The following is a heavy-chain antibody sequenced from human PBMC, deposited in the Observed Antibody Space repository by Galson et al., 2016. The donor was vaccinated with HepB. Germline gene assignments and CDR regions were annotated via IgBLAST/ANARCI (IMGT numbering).Heavy chain of an antibody. D-gene: IGHD2-8*02. CDR1: GFTFNNYA. CDR2: ISGGGGGT. CDR3: AKYLVVATGFDY. J-gene: IGHJ4*02. Sequence: SLRLSCAASGFTFNNYAMNWVRQAPGKGLEWVSAISGGGGGTYYADSVKGRFTISRDNSKNTLYLQMNSLRAEDTAVYYCAKYLVVATGFDYWGQGTLVTVSS. V-gene: IGHV3-23*01.